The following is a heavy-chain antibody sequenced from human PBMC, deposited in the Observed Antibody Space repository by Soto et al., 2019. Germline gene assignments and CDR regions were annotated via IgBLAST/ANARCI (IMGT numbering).Heavy chain of an antibody. CDR2: VYYTGST. J-gene: IGHJ4*02. D-gene: IGHD3-22*01. CDR1: GDSISTFY. Sequence: SETLSLTCTVSGDSISTFYWGWMRQSPGKELEWIGYVYYTGSTNYNPSLKSRVTISVDRSKNQFSLKLTSANAADTAVYYCARGRTVRNYADDSSDYFYFFDYWGQGTQVTVSS. V-gene: IGHV4-59*01. CDR3: ARGRTVRNYADDSSDYFYFFDY.